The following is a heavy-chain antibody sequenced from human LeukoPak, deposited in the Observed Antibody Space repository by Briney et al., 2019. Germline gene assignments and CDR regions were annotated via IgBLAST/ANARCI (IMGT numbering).Heavy chain of an antibody. V-gene: IGHV3-74*01. CDR1: GFTFGRYW. D-gene: IGHD1-26*01. Sequence: GGSLRLSCADSGFTFGRYWMHWVRQAQGKGLVWVSHITTDGSGTSYADSVKGRFTISRDNAKNTLYLQMNSLRAEDTAVYYCARGAIAGANFDYWGQGTLVAVSS. CDR2: ITTDGSGT. CDR3: ARGAIAGANFDY. J-gene: IGHJ4*02.